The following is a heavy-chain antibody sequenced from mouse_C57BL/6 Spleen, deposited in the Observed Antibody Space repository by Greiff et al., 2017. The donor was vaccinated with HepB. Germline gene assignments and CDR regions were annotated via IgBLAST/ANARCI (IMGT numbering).Heavy chain of an antibody. V-gene: IGHV7-3*01. CDR3: ARYNMIKVIDYCGMNY. CDR1: GFTFTDYY. D-gene: IGHD2-3*01. CDR2: IRNKANGYTT. Sequence: EVMLVESGGGLVQPGGSLSLSCAASGFTFTDYYMSWVRQPPGKALEWLGFIRNKANGYTTEYSASVKGRFTISRDNSHSILYLQMNALRAEDSATYYRARYNMIKVIDYCGMNYWGQGTSVNVSS. J-gene: IGHJ4*01.